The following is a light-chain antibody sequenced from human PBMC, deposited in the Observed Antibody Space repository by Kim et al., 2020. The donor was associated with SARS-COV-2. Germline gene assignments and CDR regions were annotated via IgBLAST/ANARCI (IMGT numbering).Light chain of an antibody. CDR2: DVS. V-gene: IGKV1-27*01. CDR1: QDINNF. J-gene: IGKJ1*01. CDR3: QKYNSAPWT. Sequence: AAVGDRVTITCRASQDINNFLAWYQQKPGKPPNLLIYDVSALRPGVPSRFRGSGSGTDFTLTISSLQPEDVATYFCQKYNSAPWTFGQGTKVDIK.